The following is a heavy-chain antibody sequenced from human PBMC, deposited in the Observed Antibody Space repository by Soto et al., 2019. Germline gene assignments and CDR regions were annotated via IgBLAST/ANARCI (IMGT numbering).Heavy chain of an antibody. V-gene: IGHV3-66*01. CDR1: GLTVSNNY. D-gene: IGHD1-26*01. J-gene: IGHJ4*02. CDR2: IYSGGNT. CDR3: TPGREQNFQ. Sequence: EVLLVESGGGLVQPGGSLRLSCAASGLTVSNNYITWVRQAPGKGLEWVSLIYSGGNTYYADSVKGRFIISRDSSRNTVYLQMHSLRPEDTAVYYCTPGREQNFQWGQGTLVTVSS.